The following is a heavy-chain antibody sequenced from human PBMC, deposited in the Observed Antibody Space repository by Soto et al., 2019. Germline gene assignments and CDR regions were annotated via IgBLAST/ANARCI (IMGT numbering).Heavy chain of an antibody. CDR2: ISGSGGST. CDR3: AKGHGSGSYVYFDL. J-gene: IGHJ2*01. D-gene: IGHD3-10*01. V-gene: IGHV3-23*01. CDR1: GFTFSNYA. Sequence: EAQLLESGGGLVQPGESLRLSCAASGFTFSNYAMSWVRQAPGKGLEWVSSISGSGGSTYYADSVKGRFTVSRDSSWNTLYLQMNSLRAEDTAVYYCAKGHGSGSYVYFDLWGRGTLVTVSS.